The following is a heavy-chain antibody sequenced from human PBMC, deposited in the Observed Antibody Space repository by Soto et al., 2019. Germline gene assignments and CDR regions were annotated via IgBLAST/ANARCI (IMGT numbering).Heavy chain of an antibody. CDR1: GFSLSTSGVG. V-gene: IGHV2-5*02. Sequence: QITLKESGPTRVRPTQTLTLTCTFSGFSLSTSGVGVGWIRQSPGKALERLALIYWDDDKRYSPSLKSRLTVTKDTSKNQVVLTMTNMDPVDTATYYCAHRVGLQGNWNGGYFDFWGQGALVTVSS. CDR3: AHRVGLQGNWNGGYFDF. J-gene: IGHJ4*02. CDR2: IYWDDDK. D-gene: IGHD1-1*01.